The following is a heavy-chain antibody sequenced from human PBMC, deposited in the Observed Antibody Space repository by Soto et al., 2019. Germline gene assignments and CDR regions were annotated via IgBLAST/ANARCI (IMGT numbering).Heavy chain of an antibody. CDR3: ARVGGSDCSGGSCYPDYYYYYGMDV. J-gene: IGHJ6*02. D-gene: IGHD2-15*01. CDR2: ISGYNGNT. V-gene: IGHV1-18*01. CDR1: GYTFTNYC. Sequence: GASVKVSCKASGYTFTNYCLSWVRQAPGQGLEWMGWISGYNGNTNYADKFQGRVTMTTDTSTSTAYMELRRLRSDDTAVYYCARVGGSDCSGGSCYPDYYYYYGMDVWGQGTTVNVSS.